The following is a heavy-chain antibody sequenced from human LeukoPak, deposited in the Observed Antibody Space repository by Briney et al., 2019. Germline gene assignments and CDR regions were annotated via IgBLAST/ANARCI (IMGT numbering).Heavy chain of an antibody. CDR3: AKTRSMLVRGVMDY. J-gene: IGHJ4*02. V-gene: IGHV3-23*01. D-gene: IGHD3-10*01. CDR1: GFTFSSYA. Sequence: GGSLRLSCAAPGFTFSSYAMTWVRQAPGKGLEWVSGISGSDGTTYYTDSVKGRFTISRDNSKNTLYLQMNSLRAEDTAVYYCAKTRSMLVRGVMDYWGQGTLVTVSS. CDR2: ISGSDGTT.